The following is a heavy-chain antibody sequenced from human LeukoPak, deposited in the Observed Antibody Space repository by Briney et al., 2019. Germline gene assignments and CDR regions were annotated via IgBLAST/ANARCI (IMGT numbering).Heavy chain of an antibody. V-gene: IGHV3-9*01. CDR2: ISWNSGSI. CDR3: AKGWHWSSGCVAD. D-gene: IGHD6-19*01. Sequence: GRSLRLSCAASGFTFDDYAMHWVRQAPGKGLEWVSGISWNSGSIGYADSVKGRFTISRDNAKNSLYLQMNSLRAEDTALYYCAKGWHWSSGCVADWGQGTLVTVSS. CDR1: GFTFDDYA. J-gene: IGHJ4*02.